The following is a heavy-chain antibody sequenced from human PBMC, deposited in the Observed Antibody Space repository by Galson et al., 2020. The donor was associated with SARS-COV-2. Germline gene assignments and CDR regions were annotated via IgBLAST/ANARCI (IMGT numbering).Heavy chain of an antibody. D-gene: IGHD5-12*01. J-gene: IGHJ4*02. CDR2: IHYSGST. CDR3: ARDRDGYNDPIDY. CDR1: GASISSYY. V-gene: IGHV4-59*13. Sequence: SETLSLTCTVSGASISSYYWSWIRQPPGKGLEWIGNIHYSGSTNYNPSLKSRVTISIDTSKTQLSLKLRSVTAADTAVYFCARDRDGYNDPIDYWGQGTLVTVSS.